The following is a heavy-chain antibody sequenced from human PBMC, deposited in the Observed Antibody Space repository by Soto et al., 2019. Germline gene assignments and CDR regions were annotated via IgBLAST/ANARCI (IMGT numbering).Heavy chain of an antibody. D-gene: IGHD3-10*01. CDR3: ARDPDGSGSYFNWFDP. V-gene: IGHV4-4*02. Sequence: SETLSLTCAVSGGSISSSNWWSWVRQPPGKGLEWIGEIYHSGSTNYNPSLKSRVTISVDKSKNQFSLKLSSVTAADTAVYYCARDPDGSGSYFNWFDPWGQGTLVTSPQ. CDR2: IYHSGST. CDR1: GGSISSSNW. J-gene: IGHJ5*02.